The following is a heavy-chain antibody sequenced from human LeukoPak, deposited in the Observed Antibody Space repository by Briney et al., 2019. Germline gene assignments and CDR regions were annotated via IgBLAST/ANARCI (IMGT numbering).Heavy chain of an antibody. Sequence: GESLRISCKGSGYSFTNYWIGWVRQMPGKGLEWMGIIYPGDSDIRNSLSFQGRVTISVDKSISTVYLQWSSLKASDTAMYYCARDGPVPATADAFDFWGQGTMVTVSS. V-gene: IGHV5-51*01. J-gene: IGHJ3*01. CDR3: ARDGPVPATADAFDF. D-gene: IGHD2-2*01. CDR1: GYSFTNYW. CDR2: IYPGDSDI.